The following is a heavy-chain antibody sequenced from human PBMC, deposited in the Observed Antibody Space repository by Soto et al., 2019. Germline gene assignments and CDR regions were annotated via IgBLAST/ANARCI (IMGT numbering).Heavy chain of an antibody. CDR3: ARAAMDHYYYYYGMDV. CDR2: ISYDGSNK. Sequence: GGSLRLSCAASGFTFSSYAMHWVRQAPGKGLEWVAVISYDGSNKYYADSVKGRFTISRDNSKNTLYLQMNSLRAEDTAVYYCARAAMDHYYYYYGMDVWGQGTTVTVSS. V-gene: IGHV3-30-3*01. CDR1: GFTFSSYA. D-gene: IGHD5-18*01. J-gene: IGHJ6*02.